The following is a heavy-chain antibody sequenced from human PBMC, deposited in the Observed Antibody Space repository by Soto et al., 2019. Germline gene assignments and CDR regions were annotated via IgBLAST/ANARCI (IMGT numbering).Heavy chain of an antibody. CDR2: ISYDGSNK. J-gene: IGHJ4*02. V-gene: IGHV3-30*18. CDR3: AKDRSTVVVPAATFAY. Sequence: PGGSLRLSCAASGFTFSSYGMHWVRQAPGKGLEWVAVISYDGSNKYYADSVKGRFTISRDNSKNTLSLQMNSLRAEDTAVYYCAKDRSTVVVPAATFAYWGQGTWVTVSS. D-gene: IGHD2-2*01. CDR1: GFTFSSYG.